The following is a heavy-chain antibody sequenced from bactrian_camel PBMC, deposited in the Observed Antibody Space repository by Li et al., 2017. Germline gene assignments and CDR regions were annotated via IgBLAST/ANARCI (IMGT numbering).Heavy chain of an antibody. D-gene: IGHD6*01. CDR3: ERRTSPGTIDRADFGY. J-gene: IGHJ6*01. V-gene: IGHV3S19*01. CDR1: GFSGGAPFSARW. Sequence: DVQLVESGGGLVQPGGSLQLTCTASGFSGGAPFSARWMYWARQAPGKGLEWVASIYTGSSPQYTGGETTFYADSVRGRFTISQDNAKNTLFLQMNGLKPGDTAVYYCERRTSPGTIDRADFGYWGQGTQVTVS. CDR2: IYTGSSPQYTGGETT.